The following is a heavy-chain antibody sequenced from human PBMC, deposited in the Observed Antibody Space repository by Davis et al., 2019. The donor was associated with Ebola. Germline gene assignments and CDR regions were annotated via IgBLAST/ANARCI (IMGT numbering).Heavy chain of an antibody. D-gene: IGHD6-13*01. CDR1: GGSFSGYY. CDR3: ARGSSWYFDY. CDR2: INHSGST. V-gene: IGHV4-34*01. Sequence: SETLSLTCAVYGGSFSGYYWSWIRQPPGKGLEWIGEINHSGSTNYNPSLKSRVTISVDTSKNQFSLKLSSVTAADTAAYYCARGSSWYFDYWGQGTLVTVSS. J-gene: IGHJ4*02.